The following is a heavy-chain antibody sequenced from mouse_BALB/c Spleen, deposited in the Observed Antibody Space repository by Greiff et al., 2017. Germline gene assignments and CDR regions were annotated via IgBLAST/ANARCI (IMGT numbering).Heavy chain of an antibody. D-gene: IGHD1-1*01. V-gene: IGHV5-6-5*01. J-gene: IGHJ2*01. CDR2: ISSGGST. CDR3: ARGGGVRGLDY. Sequence: EVQLQESGGGLVKPGGSLKLSCAASGFTFSSYAMSWVRQTPEKRLEWVASISSGGSTYYPDSVKGRFTISRDNARNILYLQMSSLRSEDTAMYYCARGGGVRGLDYWCQGTTLTVSS. CDR1: GFTFSSYA.